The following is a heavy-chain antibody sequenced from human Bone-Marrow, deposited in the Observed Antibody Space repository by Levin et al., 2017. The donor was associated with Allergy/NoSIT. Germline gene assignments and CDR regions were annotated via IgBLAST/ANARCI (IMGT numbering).Heavy chain of an antibody. J-gene: IGHJ5*02. V-gene: IGHV3-30-3*01. Sequence: GGSLRLSCAASGFTFSSYAMHWVRQAPGKGLEWVAVISYDGSNKYYADSVKGRFTISRDNSKNTLYLQMNSLRAEDTAVYYCARDRHIVVVTATNNWFDPWGQGTLVTVSS. D-gene: IGHD2-21*02. CDR2: ISYDGSNK. CDR1: GFTFSSYA. CDR3: ARDRHIVVVTATNNWFDP.